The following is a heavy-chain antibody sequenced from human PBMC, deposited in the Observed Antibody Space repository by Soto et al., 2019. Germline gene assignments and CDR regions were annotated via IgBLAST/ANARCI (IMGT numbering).Heavy chain of an antibody. CDR2: INANNGGA. CDR1: GYTFTDYH. D-gene: IGHD6-25*01. J-gene: IGHJ5*02. Sequence: ASVKVSCKASGYTFTDYHIHWVRQAPGQGHEFMGWINANNGGAGSAQQFQGRVTVTRDTSITTVYMELSNLRSDDTAVYYCAREGGSETLQPSYNWFDTWGQGTLVTVSS. CDR3: AREGGSETLQPSYNWFDT. V-gene: IGHV1-2*02.